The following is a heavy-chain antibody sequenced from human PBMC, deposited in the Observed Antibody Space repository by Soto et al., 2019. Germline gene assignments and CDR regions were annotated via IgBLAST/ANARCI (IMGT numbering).Heavy chain of an antibody. J-gene: IGHJ4*02. V-gene: IGHV3-23*01. CDR3: ACALSGYDWFCYFDY. CDR2: ISGSGASK. Sequence: EVQLLESGGGLVQPGGSLRLSCAASGFTFSSYAMSWVRQAPGKGLEWLSGISGSGASKYHADSVKGRFTISTDNSKNTMYLQVISLRAEDADVYDFACALSGYDWFCYFDYWGQGTLVTVSS. CDR1: GFTFSSYA. D-gene: IGHD5-12*01.